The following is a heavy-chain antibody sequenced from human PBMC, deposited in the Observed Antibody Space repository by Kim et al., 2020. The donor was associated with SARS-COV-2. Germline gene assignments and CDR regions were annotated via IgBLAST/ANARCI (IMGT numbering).Heavy chain of an antibody. J-gene: IGHJ4*02. CDR2: IIPILGIA. CDR1: GGTFSSYA. D-gene: IGHD3-22*01. CDR3: AREPATFTYYYDSSGYYQYYFDY. V-gene: IGHV1-69*04. Sequence: SVKVSCKASGGTFSSYAISWVRQAPGQGLEWMGRIIPILGIANYAQKFQGRVTITADKSTSTAYMELSSLRSEDTAVYYCAREPATFTYYYDSSGYYQYYFDYWGQGTLVTVSS.